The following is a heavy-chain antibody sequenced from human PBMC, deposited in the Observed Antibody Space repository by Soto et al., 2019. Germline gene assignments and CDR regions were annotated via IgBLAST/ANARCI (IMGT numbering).Heavy chain of an antibody. D-gene: IGHD2-8*01. CDR2: IKSDAYGGAI. Sequence: EVQLVESGGGLVKPGGSLRLSCAASGFTFSNAWMSWVRRAPGKGLEWVGRIKSDAYGGAIDYAAPVKGRFTISRDDSKNTLFLQMNNLKAEDTAVYSCTTTKGLLEPHTNDFWGQGTPVIVSS. CDR3: TTTKGLLEPHTNDF. CDR1: GFTFSNAW. V-gene: IGHV3-15*01. J-gene: IGHJ4*02.